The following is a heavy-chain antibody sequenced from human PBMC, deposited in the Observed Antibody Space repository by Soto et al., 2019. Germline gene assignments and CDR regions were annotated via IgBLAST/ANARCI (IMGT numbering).Heavy chain of an antibody. J-gene: IGHJ6*02. CDR2: IYPGDSDT. D-gene: IGHD2-15*01. V-gene: IGHV5-51*01. CDR3: ARTAAASRFYYGMHV. CDR1: VYSFTSYW. Sequence: PGESLKISCKGSVYSFTSYWIGWVRQMPGKGLEWMGIIYPGDSDTRYSPSFQGQVTISADKSISTAYLQWSSLKAADTAMYYCARTAAASRFYYGMHVWGQGTKVTVSS.